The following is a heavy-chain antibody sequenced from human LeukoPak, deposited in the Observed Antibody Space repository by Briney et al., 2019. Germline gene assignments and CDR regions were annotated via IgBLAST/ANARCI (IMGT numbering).Heavy chain of an antibody. CDR1: GGSISSGSYY. CDR3: ARTAYYDYVWGSYRRHNWFDP. J-gene: IGHJ5*02. V-gene: IGHV4-61*02. D-gene: IGHD3-16*02. Sequence: SQTLSLTCTVSGGSISSGSYYWSWIRQPAGKGLEWIGRIYTSGSTNYNPSLKSRVTISVDTSKNQFSLKLSSVTAADTAVYYCARTAYYDYVWGSYRRHNWFDPWGQGTLVTVSS. CDR2: IYTSGST.